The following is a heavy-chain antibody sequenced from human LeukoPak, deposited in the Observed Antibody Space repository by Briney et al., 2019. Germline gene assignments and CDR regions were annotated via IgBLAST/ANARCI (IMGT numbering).Heavy chain of an antibody. V-gene: IGHV4-39*01. CDR2: IYYSGST. CDR3: ARLYSSSWYFDY. D-gene: IGHD6-13*01. CDR1: GGSISSSSYY. J-gene: IGHJ4*02. Sequence: SETLSLTCTVSGGSISSSSYYWGWIRQPPGKGLEWIGSIYYSGSTYYNPSLKSRVTISVDTSKNQFSLKLSSVTAADTAVYYCARLYSSSWYFDYWGQGTLFTVSS.